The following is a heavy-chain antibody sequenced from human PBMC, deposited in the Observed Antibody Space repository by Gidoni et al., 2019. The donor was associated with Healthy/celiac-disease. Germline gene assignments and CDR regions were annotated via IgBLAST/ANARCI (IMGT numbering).Heavy chain of an antibody. V-gene: IGHV3-13*05. CDR3: ARAYCSSTSCSLGMDV. J-gene: IGHJ6*02. CDR1: GFTFSSYD. Sequence: EVQLVESGGGLVQPGGSLRLSCAASGFTFSSYDMHWVRQATGKGLEWVSAIGTAGDPYYPGSVKGRFTISRENAKNSLYLQMNSLRAGDTAVYYCARAYCSSTSCSLGMDVWGQGTTVTVSS. D-gene: IGHD2-2*01. CDR2: IGTAGDP.